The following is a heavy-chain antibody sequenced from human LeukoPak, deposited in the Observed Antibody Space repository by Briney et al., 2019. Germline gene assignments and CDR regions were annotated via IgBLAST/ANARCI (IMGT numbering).Heavy chain of an antibody. D-gene: IGHD1-1*01. V-gene: IGHV1-2*02. CDR2: INPNSGGT. Sequence: ASVKVSCKASGYTFTGYYMHWVRQAPGQGLEWMRWINPNSGGTNYAQKFQGRVTMTRDTSISTAYMELSRLRSDDTAVYYCARAEGNAYGMDVWGQGTTVTVSS. CDR1: GYTFTGYY. CDR3: ARAEGNAYGMDV. J-gene: IGHJ6*02.